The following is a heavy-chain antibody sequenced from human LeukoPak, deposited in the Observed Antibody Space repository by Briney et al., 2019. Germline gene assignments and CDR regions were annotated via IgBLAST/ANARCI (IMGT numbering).Heavy chain of an antibody. J-gene: IGHJ6*03. V-gene: IGHV1-8*03. Sequence: GASVKVSCKASAYTFTSYDINWVLQATGQGLEWMGWVNPNSGNTGYAQKFQGRVTITRNTSISTAYMELSSLRSEDTAVYYCARGGRYFDWLLPYYYYYMDVWGKGTTVTVSS. CDR2: VNPNSGNT. CDR1: AYTFTSYD. D-gene: IGHD3-9*01. CDR3: ARGGRYFDWLLPYYYYYMDV.